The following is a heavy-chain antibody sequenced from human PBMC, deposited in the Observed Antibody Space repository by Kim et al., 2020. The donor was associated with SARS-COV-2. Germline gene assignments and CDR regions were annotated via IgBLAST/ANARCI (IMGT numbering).Heavy chain of an antibody. CDR2: INDSGSST. D-gene: IGHD3-10*01. Sequence: GGSLRLSCVGSGFTLSRQGMSWVRQAPGKGLEWVSIINDSGSSTYYGDSVKGRFTISRDTSKNTLYLQMNSLRAEDTAVYYCTKAPIPMLRGVAYWGQGTLVTVSS. V-gene: IGHV3-23*01. J-gene: IGHJ4*02. CDR3: TKAPIPMLRGVAY. CDR1: GFTLSRQG.